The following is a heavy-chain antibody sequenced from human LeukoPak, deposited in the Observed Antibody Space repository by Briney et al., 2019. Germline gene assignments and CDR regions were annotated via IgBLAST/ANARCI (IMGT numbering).Heavy chain of an antibody. J-gene: IGHJ3*01. CDR3: ARHSDYVGDSSLDTDAFDV. V-gene: IGHV4-34*01. Sequence: PSETLSLTCAVYGGSFSGYYWSWIRQPPGKGLEWIGEINHSGSTYYNPSLKSRVTISVDTSNNQFSLTLSSVTAADTAVYYCARHSDYVGDSSLDTDAFDVWGRGTMVTVSS. CDR2: INHSGST. CDR1: GGSFSGYY. D-gene: IGHD4-23*01.